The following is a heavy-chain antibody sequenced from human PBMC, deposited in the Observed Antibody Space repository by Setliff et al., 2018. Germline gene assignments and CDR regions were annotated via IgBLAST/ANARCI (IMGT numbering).Heavy chain of an antibody. J-gene: IGHJ4*02. V-gene: IGHV4-38-2*01. CDR2: IYYRGST. CDR1: GYSISSGYN. Sequence: SETLSLTCAVSGYSISSGYNWGWIRQPPGKGLGWIGSIYYRGSTSYNSSLKSRVSISVDTSKNQFSLNLNAVTAADTAVYYCATLTGDRGVDYWGQGRLVTVSS. D-gene: IGHD7-27*01. CDR3: ATLTGDRGVDY.